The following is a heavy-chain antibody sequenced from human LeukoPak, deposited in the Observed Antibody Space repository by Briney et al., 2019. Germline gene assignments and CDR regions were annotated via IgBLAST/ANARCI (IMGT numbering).Heavy chain of an antibody. J-gene: IGHJ5*02. CDR1: GYSISSGYY. Sequence: SETLSLTCTVSGYSISSGYYWGWIRQPPGKGLEWIGSIYHSGSTYYNPSLKSRVTISVDTSKNQFSLKLSSVTAADTAVYYCARESVVVVAASNWFDPWGQGTLVTVSS. CDR2: IYHSGST. V-gene: IGHV4-38-2*02. D-gene: IGHD2-15*01. CDR3: ARESVVVVAASNWFDP.